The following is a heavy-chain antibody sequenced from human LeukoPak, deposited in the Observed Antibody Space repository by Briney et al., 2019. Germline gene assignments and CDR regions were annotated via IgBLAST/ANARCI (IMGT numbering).Heavy chain of an antibody. CDR1: GYSISSGYL. CDR3: ARGELERRISWFDP. D-gene: IGHD1-1*01. CDR2: IDGSGSS. Sequence: PSETLSLTCTVSGYSISSGYLWGWIRQPPGKGLEWIGSIDGSGSSYYNPSLKSRVTISVDTSRNQFSLKMTSVTAADTAVYYCARGELERRISWFDPWGQGTLVTVSS. V-gene: IGHV4-38-2*02. J-gene: IGHJ5*02.